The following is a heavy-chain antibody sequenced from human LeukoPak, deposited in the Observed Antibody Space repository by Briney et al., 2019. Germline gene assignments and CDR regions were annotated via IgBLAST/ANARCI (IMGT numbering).Heavy chain of an antibody. CDR3: AREAYYYGSGIFDY. CDR1: GFTFSSYW. V-gene: IGHV3-7*01. CDR2: IKQDGSEK. J-gene: IGHJ4*02. Sequence: PGGSLRLSCAASGFTFSSYWMSWVRQAPGKGLEWVANIKQDGSEKYYVDSVKGRFTISRDNAKNSLYLQMNSLRAEDTAVYYCAREAYYYGSGIFDYWGQGTLVTVSS. D-gene: IGHD3-10*01.